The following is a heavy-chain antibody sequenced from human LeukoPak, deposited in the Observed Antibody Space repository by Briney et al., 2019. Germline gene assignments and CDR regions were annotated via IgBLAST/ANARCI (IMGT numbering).Heavy chain of an antibody. V-gene: IGHV4-39*01. Sequence: SETLSLTCTVSGGSISSSSYYWGWIRQPPGKGLEWIGSIYYSGSTYYNPSLKSRVTISVDTSKNQFSLKLSSVTAADTAVYYCARRRYCSSTSCQRDNYYYGTDVWGQGTTVTVSS. CDR2: IYYSGST. CDR1: GGSISSSSYY. J-gene: IGHJ6*02. CDR3: ARRRYCSSTSCQRDNYYYGTDV. D-gene: IGHD2-2*01.